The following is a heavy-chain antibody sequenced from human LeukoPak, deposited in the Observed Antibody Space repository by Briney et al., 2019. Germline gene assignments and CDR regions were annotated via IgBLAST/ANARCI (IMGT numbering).Heavy chain of an antibody. Sequence: ASVKVSCKASGYTFTGYYIHWARQAPGQGLECIGWINPSSGGTNNAQKFQGRVTLTRDTSISTAYMELSRLTSDDTAVYYCARGGTDGYNLDYWGQGTLVTVSS. D-gene: IGHD5-24*01. CDR2: INPSSGGT. CDR1: GYTFTGYY. CDR3: ARGGTDGYNLDY. J-gene: IGHJ4*02. V-gene: IGHV1-2*02.